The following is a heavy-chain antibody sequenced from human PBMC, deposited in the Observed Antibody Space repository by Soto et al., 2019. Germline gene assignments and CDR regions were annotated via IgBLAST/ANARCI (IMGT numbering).Heavy chain of an antibody. CDR2: ISWNSGSI. J-gene: IGHJ4*02. CDR3: AKDSSPVTQFPQFDY. V-gene: IGHV3-9*01. Sequence: SLRLSCAASGFTFEDYAMHWVRQAPGKGLEWVSGISWNSGSIGYADSVKGRFTISRDNAKNSLYLQMNSLRAEDTALYYCAKDSSPVTQFPQFDYWGQGTLVTVSS. CDR1: GFTFEDYA. D-gene: IGHD4-17*01.